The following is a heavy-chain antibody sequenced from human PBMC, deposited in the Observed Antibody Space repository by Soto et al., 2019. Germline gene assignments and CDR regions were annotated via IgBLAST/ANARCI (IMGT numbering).Heavy chain of an antibody. Sequence: PGGSLRLSCAASGFTFSSYAMSWVRQAPGKGLEWVSAISGSGGSTYYADSVKGRFTISRDNSKNTLYLQMNSLRAEDTAVYYCAKDRSGEWELLRGAYYFDYWGQGTLVTVSS. D-gene: IGHD1-26*01. V-gene: IGHV3-23*01. CDR3: AKDRSGEWELLRGAYYFDY. CDR1: GFTFSSYA. J-gene: IGHJ4*02. CDR2: ISGSGGST.